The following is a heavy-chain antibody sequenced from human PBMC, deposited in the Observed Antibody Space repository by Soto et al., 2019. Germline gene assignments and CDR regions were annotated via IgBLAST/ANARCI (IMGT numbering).Heavy chain of an antibody. CDR2: IYYSGST. CDR1: GGSISSGDYY. CDR3: ARALVVNSEYRSSTSCDYYYGMDV. Sequence: SETLSLTCTVSGGSISSGDYYWSWIRQPPGKGLEWIGYIYYSGSTYYNPSLKSRVTISVDTSKNQFSLKLSSVTAADTAVYYCARALVVNSEYRSSTSCDYYYGMDVWGQGTTVTVSS. J-gene: IGHJ6*02. D-gene: IGHD2-2*01. V-gene: IGHV4-30-4*01.